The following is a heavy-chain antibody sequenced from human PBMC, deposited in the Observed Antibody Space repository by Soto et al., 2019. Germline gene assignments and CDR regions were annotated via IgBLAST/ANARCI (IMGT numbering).Heavy chain of an antibody. CDR2: MYYRGST. CDR3: ASETTIIRGVFDP. J-gene: IGHJ5*02. CDR1: GGSISSSSYY. D-gene: IGHD3-10*01. Sequence: SEILSLTCTVSGGSISSSSYYWNWFRRPPGKGLEWIAYMYYRGSTNYNPSLKSRVSTSVDTSKNQLSLTLSSVTAADTAVYYSASETTIIRGVFDPWGQGTLDTVSS. V-gene: IGHV4-61*01.